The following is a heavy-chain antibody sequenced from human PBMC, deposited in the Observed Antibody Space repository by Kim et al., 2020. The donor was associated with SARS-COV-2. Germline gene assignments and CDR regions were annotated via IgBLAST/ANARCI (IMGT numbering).Heavy chain of an antibody. J-gene: IGHJ5*02. CDR2: IHTGGAT. Sequence: GGSLRLSCAVSGFSVSGDYMNWVRQAPGKGLECVSVIHTGGATFYADSVKGRFTISRDSSKNTLYLQMNSLRVEDKAVYYCARHGWFDPWGQGTLVTVSS. V-gene: IGHV3-66*04. CDR3: ARHGWFDP. CDR1: GFSVSGDY.